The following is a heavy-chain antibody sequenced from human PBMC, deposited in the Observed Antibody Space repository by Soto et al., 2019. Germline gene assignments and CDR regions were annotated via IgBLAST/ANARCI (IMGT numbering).Heavy chain of an antibody. CDR3: ATGTAAPAH. Sequence: GGSLRLSCAASGFTFRSYSMNWVRQAPGKGLEWVSYISSSSATYYADSVKGRFTSSRDNSKNTLYLQMTSLRAEDTAVYYCATGTAAPAHWGQGTLVTVSS. V-gene: IGHV3-48*01. CDR2: ISSSSAT. CDR1: GFTFRSYS. J-gene: IGHJ1*01. D-gene: IGHD6-13*01.